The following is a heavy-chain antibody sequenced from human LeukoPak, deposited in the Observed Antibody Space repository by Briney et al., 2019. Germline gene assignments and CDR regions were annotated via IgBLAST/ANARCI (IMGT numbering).Heavy chain of an antibody. CDR3: ARPLGYSYGRGWFDP. CDR1: GFTFSSYW. J-gene: IGHJ5*02. D-gene: IGHD5-18*01. CDR2: IKQDGSEK. V-gene: IGHV3-7*01. Sequence: GGSLRLSCAASGFTFSSYWMSWVRQAPGKGLEWVANIKQDGSEKYYVDSVKGRFTISRDNAKNSLYLQMNSLRAEDTAVYYCARPLGYSYGRGWFDPWGQGTLVTVSS.